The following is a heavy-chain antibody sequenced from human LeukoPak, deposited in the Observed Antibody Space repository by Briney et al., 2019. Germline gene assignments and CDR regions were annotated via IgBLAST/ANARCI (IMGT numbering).Heavy chain of an antibody. CDR3: ARDQYDTWSRRGNFDS. Sequence: GGSLRLSCVASGFTFGKYWMSWVRQAPGKGLEWVANIKLDGSEKNYVDSVKGRFTISRDNSKNSLYLQMNSLRAEDTAVFYCARDQYDTWSRRGNFDSWGQGTLVTVSS. J-gene: IGHJ4*02. CDR1: GFTFGKYW. CDR2: IKLDGSEK. D-gene: IGHD3-3*01. V-gene: IGHV3-7*03.